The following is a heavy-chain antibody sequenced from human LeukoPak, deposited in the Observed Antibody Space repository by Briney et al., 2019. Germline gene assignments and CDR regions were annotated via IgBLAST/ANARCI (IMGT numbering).Heavy chain of an antibody. J-gene: IGHJ5*02. CDR1: GFTFSSYW. V-gene: IGHV3-7*01. Sequence: GGSLRLSCAASGFTFSSYWMSWVRQAPGKGLEWVANIKQDGSEKYYVDSVKGRFTISRDNAKNSLYLQMNSLRAEDTAVYYCAKARRGYSYGTNWFDPWGQGTLVTVSS. CDR2: IKQDGSEK. CDR3: AKARRGYSYGTNWFDP. D-gene: IGHD5-18*01.